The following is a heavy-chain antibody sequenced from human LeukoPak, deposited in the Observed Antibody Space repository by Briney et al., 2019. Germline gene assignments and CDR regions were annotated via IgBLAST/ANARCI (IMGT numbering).Heavy chain of an antibody. CDR2: IKQDGSEK. Sequence: QSGGSLRPSCAASGFTFSSYWMSWVRQAPGKGLEWVANIKQDGSEKYYVDSVKGRFTISRDNAKNSLYLQMNSLRAEDTAVYYCARVAYYYDSSGYYHWDYWGQGTLVTVSS. D-gene: IGHD3-22*01. J-gene: IGHJ4*02. V-gene: IGHV3-7*01. CDR1: GFTFSSYW. CDR3: ARVAYYYDSSGYYHWDY.